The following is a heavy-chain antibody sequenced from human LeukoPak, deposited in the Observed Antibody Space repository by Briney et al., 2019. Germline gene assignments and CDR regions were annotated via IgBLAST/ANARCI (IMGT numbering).Heavy chain of an antibody. CDR2: IVGSAGTT. Sequence: GGTLRLSCVASGFTFTNYAMSWVRQAPGKGLEWVSSIVGSAGTTSHADSVKGRFTISKDNYKNVLYLQINNLRAEDTATYYCARWDSGIDSGNAFDIWGQGTMVTVSS. CDR1: GFTFTNYA. CDR3: ARWDSGIDSGNAFDI. V-gene: IGHV3-23*01. J-gene: IGHJ3*02. D-gene: IGHD1-26*01.